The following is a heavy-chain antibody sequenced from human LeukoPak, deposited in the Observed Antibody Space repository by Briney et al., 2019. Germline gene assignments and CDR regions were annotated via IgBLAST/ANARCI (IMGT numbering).Heavy chain of an antibody. CDR3: ARRQYYDFWSGYSAEHDY. D-gene: IGHD3-3*01. V-gene: IGHV4-34*01. J-gene: IGHJ4*02. CDR2: INHSGST. CDR1: GGSFSGYY. Sequence: SETLSLTCAVYGGSFSGYYWSWIRQPPGKGLEWIGEINHSGSTNYNPSLKSRVTISVDTSKNQFSLKLSSVTAADTAVYYCARRQYYDFWSGYSAEHDYWGQGTLVTVSS.